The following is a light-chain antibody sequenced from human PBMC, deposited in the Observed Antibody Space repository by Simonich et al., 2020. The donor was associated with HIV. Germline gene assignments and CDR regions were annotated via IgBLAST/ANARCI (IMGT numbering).Light chain of an antibody. CDR1: QSVLYNSNNKNY. J-gene: IGKJ2*01. CDR2: WAS. Sequence: DIVMTQSPDSLAVSLGERATINCKSSQSVLYNSNNKNYLTWYQQKPGQPPKLLIYWASTRESGVPDRFSGSGSGTDFTLTISRLEPEDFAVYYCQQYGSSYTFGQGTKLEIK. CDR3: QQYGSSYT. V-gene: IGKV4-1*01.